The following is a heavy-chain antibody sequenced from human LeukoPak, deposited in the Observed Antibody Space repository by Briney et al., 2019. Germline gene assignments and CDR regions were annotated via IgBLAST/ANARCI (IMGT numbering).Heavy chain of an antibody. Sequence: PSETLPLTCTVSGGSISSSSYYWGWIRQPPGKGLEWIGSIYYSGSTYYNPSLKSRVTISVDTSKNQFPLKLSSVTASDTAVYYCASPYGDYFSWGQGTLVTVSS. V-gene: IGHV4-39*01. CDR1: GGSISSSSYY. CDR3: ASPYGDYFS. D-gene: IGHD4-17*01. CDR2: IYYSGST. J-gene: IGHJ5*02.